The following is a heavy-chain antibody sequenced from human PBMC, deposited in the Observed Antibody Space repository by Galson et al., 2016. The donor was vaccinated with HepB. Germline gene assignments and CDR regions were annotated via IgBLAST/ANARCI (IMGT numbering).Heavy chain of an antibody. D-gene: IGHD6-6*01. J-gene: IGHJ4*02. Sequence: SLRLSCAASGFTFRTYTMNWVRQAPGRRLEWVSAISSGSSEIHYADSVRGRLTISRDNAKNALYLQMDSLRVEDTAVYYCARGLGGTARFEYWGQGILVTVSS. V-gene: IGHV3-21*01. CDR3: ARGLGGTARFEY. CDR1: GFTFRTYT. CDR2: ISSGSSEI.